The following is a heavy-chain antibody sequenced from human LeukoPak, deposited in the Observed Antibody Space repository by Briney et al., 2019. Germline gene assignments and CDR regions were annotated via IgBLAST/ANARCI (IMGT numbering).Heavy chain of an antibody. Sequence: GGSLRLSCAASGFTFSSYAMSWFRQAPGKGLEWVSAISGSGGSTYYADSVKGRFTISRDNSKNTLYLQMNSLRAEATAVYYCASYSSGWCGYYYYGMDVWGQGTTVTVSS. D-gene: IGHD6-19*01. V-gene: IGHV3-23*01. CDR1: GFTFSSYA. CDR2: ISGSGGST. CDR3: ASYSSGWCGYYYYGMDV. J-gene: IGHJ6*02.